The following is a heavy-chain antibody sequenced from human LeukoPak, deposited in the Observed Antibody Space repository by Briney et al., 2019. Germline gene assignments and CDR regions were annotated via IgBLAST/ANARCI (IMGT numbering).Heavy chain of an antibody. J-gene: IGHJ4*02. CDR1: GFTFRSYG. CDR3: AKDSCSGGSCYSNY. V-gene: IGHV3-30*02. CDR2: IRYDGSNK. Sequence: GGSLRLSCAASGFTFRSYGTHWVRQAPGKGLEWVAFIRYDGSNKYYADSVKGRFTISRDNSKNTLYLQMNSLRAEDTAVYYCAKDSCSGGSCYSNYWGQGTLVTVSS. D-gene: IGHD2-15*01.